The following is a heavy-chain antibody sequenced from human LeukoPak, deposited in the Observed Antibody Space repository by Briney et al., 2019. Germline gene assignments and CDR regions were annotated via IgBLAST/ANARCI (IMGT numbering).Heavy chain of an antibody. CDR3: ARAALAVDGYNLGT. D-gene: IGHD5-24*01. CDR2: INSDGSST. J-gene: IGHJ5*02. V-gene: IGHV3-74*01. CDR1: GFTFSSYE. Sequence: PGGSLRLSCAASGFTFSSYEMNWVRQAPGKGLVWVSRINSDGSSTSYADFVKGRFTISRDNAKNTVYLQMNSLRGEDTAVYYCARAALAVDGYNLGTWGQGTLVTVSS.